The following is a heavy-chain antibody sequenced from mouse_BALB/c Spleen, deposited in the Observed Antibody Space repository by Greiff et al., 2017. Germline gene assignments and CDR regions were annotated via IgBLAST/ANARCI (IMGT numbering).Heavy chain of an antibody. CDR2: IYPGNSDT. D-gene: IGHD2-4*01. CDR3: TRWDYDYDDVFFAY. Sequence: DVQLQESGTVLARPGASVKMSCKASGYTFTSYWMHWVKQRPGQGLEWIGAIYPGNSDTSYNQKFKGKAKLTAVTSTSTAYMELSSLTNEDSAVYYCTRWDYDYDDVFFAYWGQGTLVTVSA. J-gene: IGHJ3*01. V-gene: IGHV1-5*01. CDR1: GYTFTSYW.